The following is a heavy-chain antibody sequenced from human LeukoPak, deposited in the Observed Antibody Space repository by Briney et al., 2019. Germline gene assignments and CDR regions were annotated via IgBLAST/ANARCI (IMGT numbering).Heavy chain of an antibody. J-gene: IGHJ6*02. Sequence: GGSLRLPCAASGFTFSSYWMSWVRQAPGKGLEWVANIKQDGSEKYYVDSVKGRFTISRDNAKNSLYLQMNSLRAEDTAVYYCARERVTVTTSPDYYYYYGMDVWGQGTTATASS. CDR3: ARERVTVTTSPDYYYYYGMDV. D-gene: IGHD4-4*01. CDR2: IKQDGSEK. V-gene: IGHV3-7*01. CDR1: GFTFSSYW.